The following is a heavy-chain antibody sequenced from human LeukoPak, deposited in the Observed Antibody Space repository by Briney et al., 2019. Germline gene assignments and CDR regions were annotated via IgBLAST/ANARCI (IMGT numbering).Heavy chain of an antibody. CDR2: ISYDGSNK. D-gene: IGHD2-21*01. CDR1: GFTFSSYG. Sequence: GRSLRLSCTASGFTFSSYGMHWVRQAPGKGLEWVAVISYDGSNKYYADSVKGRFTISRDNSKNTLYLQMNSLRAKDTAVYYCAKDRPISEWGQGTLVTVSS. V-gene: IGHV3-30*18. J-gene: IGHJ4*02. CDR3: AKDRPISE.